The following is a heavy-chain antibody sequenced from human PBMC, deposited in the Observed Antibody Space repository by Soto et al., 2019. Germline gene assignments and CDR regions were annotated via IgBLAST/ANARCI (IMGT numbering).Heavy chain of an antibody. D-gene: IGHD3-22*01. V-gene: IGHV1-24*01. CDR3: ATDSLGYYDSSGYSF. J-gene: IGHJ4*02. CDR2: FDPEGGET. CDR1: GYTLTELS. Sequence: ASVKVSCKVSGYTLTELSMHWVRQAPGKGLEWMGGFDPEGGETIYAQKFQGRVTMTEDTSTDTAYMELSSLRSEDTAVYYCATDSLGYYDSSGYSFWGQGTLVTVSS.